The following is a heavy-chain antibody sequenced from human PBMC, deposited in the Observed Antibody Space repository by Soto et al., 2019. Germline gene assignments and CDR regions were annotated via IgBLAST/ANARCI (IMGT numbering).Heavy chain of an antibody. J-gene: IGHJ6*02. D-gene: IGHD2-2*01. V-gene: IGHV3-23*01. CDR1: GFTFSSYA. CDR2: ISGSGGST. CDR3: AKDGVVPAAYYYYYGMDV. Sequence: GGSPRLSXAASGFTFSSYAMSWVRQAPGKGLEWVSAISGSGGSTYYADSVKGRFTISRDNSKNTLYLQMNSLRAEDTAVYYCAKDGVVPAAYYYYYGMDVWGQGTTVTVSS.